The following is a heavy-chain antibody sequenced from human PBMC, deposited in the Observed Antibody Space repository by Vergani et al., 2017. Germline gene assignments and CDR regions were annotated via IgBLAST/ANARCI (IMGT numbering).Heavy chain of an antibody. Sequence: QVQLVQSGAEVKKPGASVKVSCKASGYTFTGYYMHWVRQAPGQGLEWMGWINPNSGGTNYAQKFQGRVTMTRDTSISTAYMELGRLRSDDTAVYYCAREWRGSGWSLYYFDYWGQGTLVTVSS. V-gene: IGHV1-2*02. CDR1: GYTFTGYY. CDR2: INPNSGGT. D-gene: IGHD6-19*01. CDR3: AREWRGSGWSLYYFDY. J-gene: IGHJ4*02.